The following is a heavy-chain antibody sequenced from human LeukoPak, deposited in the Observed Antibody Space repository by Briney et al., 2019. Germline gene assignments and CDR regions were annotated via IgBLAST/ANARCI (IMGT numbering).Heavy chain of an antibody. CDR1: GFTFSNYW. J-gene: IGHJ4*02. V-gene: IGHV3-74*01. Sequence: PGGSLRLSCAASGFTFSNYWMHWVRKAPGKGLVWVSHINSDASNTRYADSVKGRFTISRDNAKNSLYLQMNSLGAEDTAVYYCATDVGADWGQGTLVTVSS. CDR3: ATDVGAD. CDR2: INSDASNT.